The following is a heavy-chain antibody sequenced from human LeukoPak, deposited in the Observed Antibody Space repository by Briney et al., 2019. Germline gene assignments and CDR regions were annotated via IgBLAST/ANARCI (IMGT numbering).Heavy chain of an antibody. D-gene: IGHD2-2*01. Sequence: GGSLRLSCAASGFTFSDYYMTWIRQPPGKGLEWISYISSSGSTLDYADSVKGRFTISRDNSKNTLYLQMNSLRAEDTAVYYCAKDLRRDCSSTSCYAPYFDYWGQGTLVTVSS. J-gene: IGHJ4*02. V-gene: IGHV3-11*01. CDR3: AKDLRRDCSSTSCYAPYFDY. CDR2: ISSSGSTL. CDR1: GFTFSDYY.